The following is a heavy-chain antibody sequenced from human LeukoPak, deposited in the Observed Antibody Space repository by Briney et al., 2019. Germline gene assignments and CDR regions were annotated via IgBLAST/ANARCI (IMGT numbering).Heavy chain of an antibody. Sequence: GGSLRLSCEVSGFDVSKNFVNWVRQAPGKGLEWVSVVYRDGATFSADSVKDRFTTSRDTSRNTLSLLMNSLTSEDTAVYYCARLPTSWSHVHYWGQGTLVTVSS. V-gene: IGHV3-66*02. CDR1: GFDVSKNF. J-gene: IGHJ4*02. CDR2: VYRDGAT. D-gene: IGHD2-2*01. CDR3: ARLPTSWSHVHY.